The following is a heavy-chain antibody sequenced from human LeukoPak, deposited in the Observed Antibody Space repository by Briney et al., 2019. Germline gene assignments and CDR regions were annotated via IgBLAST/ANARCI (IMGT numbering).Heavy chain of an antibody. CDR2: IYHSGST. D-gene: IGHD5-12*01. V-gene: IGHV4-30-2*01. CDR3: ARVTGGYDSHFDY. CDR1: GGSISSGGYS. J-gene: IGHJ4*02. Sequence: PSETLSLTCAVSGGSISSGGYSWSWIRQPPGKGLEWIGYIYHSGSTYYNPSLKSRVTISVDASKNQFSLKLSSVTAADTAVYYCARVTGGYDSHFDYWGQGTLVTVSS.